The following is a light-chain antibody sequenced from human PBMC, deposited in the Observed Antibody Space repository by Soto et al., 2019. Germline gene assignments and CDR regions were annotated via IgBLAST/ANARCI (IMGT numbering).Light chain of an antibody. V-gene: IGKV1-6*01. CDR1: QDIGGD. J-gene: IGKJ3*01. Sequence: AIQMTQSPSSLAASVGDRVTITCRASQDIGGDLGWYQQKPGKAPELLIYTTSSLLSGVPSRFSGSGSGTDFTLTISSLQPEDFATYYFLQDYNFPFTFGPGTKVDIK. CDR2: TTS. CDR3: LQDYNFPFT.